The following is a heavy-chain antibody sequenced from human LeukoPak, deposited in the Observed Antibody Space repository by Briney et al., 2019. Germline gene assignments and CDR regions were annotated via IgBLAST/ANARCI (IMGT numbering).Heavy chain of an antibody. D-gene: IGHD5-18*01. CDR1: GYIFTSYG. CDR2: ISAYNGNT. Sequence: ASVKVSCKASGYIFTSYGISWVRQAPGQGLEWMGWISAYNGNTNYAPNLQGRVTMTTDTSTSTAYMELRSLRSDDTAVYYCARDREYSYDLDYWGQGTLVTVSS. V-gene: IGHV1-18*01. CDR3: ARDREYSYDLDY. J-gene: IGHJ4*02.